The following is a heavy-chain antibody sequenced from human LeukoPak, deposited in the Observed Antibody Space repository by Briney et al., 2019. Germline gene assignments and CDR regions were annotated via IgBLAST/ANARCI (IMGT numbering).Heavy chain of an antibody. CDR3: ARSGSYEAFDY. CDR2: TRNKANSYTT. CDR1: GFTFSDYY. V-gene: IGHV3-72*01. D-gene: IGHD3-22*01. Sequence: GGSLRLSCAASGFTFSDYYMGWVRQAPGKGLEWVGRTRNKANSYTTTYAASVAGRSSISRDDSQNSLYLHMNSLQTDDTAVYFCARSGSYEAFDYWGQGTLVAVSS. J-gene: IGHJ4*02.